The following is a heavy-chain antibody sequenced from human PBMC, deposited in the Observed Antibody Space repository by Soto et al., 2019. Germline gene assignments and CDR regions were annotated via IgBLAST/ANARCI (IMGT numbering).Heavy chain of an antibody. CDR1: GDSINSDKDY. CDR3: ARLEGLATISYYFDF. D-gene: IGHD3-9*01. CDR2: VYYRGNA. V-gene: IGHV4-39*01. J-gene: IGHJ4*02. Sequence: KASETLSLTCSVSGDSINSDKDYWGWIRQPPGKGLEWIGSVYYRGNAYYNPSLQTRVTISLDKSKSQFSLKLNSVTAADSAVYFCARLEGLATISYYFDFWGPGALVTGSS.